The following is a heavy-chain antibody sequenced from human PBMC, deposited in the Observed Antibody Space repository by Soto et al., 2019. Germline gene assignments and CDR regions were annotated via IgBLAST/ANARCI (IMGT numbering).Heavy chain of an antibody. D-gene: IGHD2-15*01. CDR3: AREGSYCSGGSCSERYYYGMDV. CDR1: GGTFSSYA. V-gene: IGHV1-69*13. Sequence: SVKVSCKASGGTFSSYAISWVRQAPGQGLEWMGGIIPIFGTANYAQKFQGRVTITADESTSTAYMELSSLRSEDTAVYYCAREGSYCSGGSCSERYYYGMDVWGQGTTVTVSS. CDR2: IIPIFGTA. J-gene: IGHJ6*02.